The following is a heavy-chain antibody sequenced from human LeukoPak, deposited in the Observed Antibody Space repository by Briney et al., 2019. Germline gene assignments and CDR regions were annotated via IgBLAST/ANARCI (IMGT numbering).Heavy chain of an antibody. Sequence: ASVKVSCKASVYTFTGYYMHWVRQAPAQGLEWMGWINPNSGGTNYAQKFQGRVTMTRDTSISTAYMELSRLRSDDTAVYYCARERVAGTLGWFDPWGQGTLVTVSS. V-gene: IGHV1-2*02. CDR3: ARERVAGTLGWFDP. J-gene: IGHJ5*02. CDR2: INPNSGGT. D-gene: IGHD6-19*01. CDR1: VYTFTGYY.